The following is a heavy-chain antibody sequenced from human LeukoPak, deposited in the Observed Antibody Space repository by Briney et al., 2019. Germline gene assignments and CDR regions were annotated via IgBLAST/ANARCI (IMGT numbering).Heavy chain of an antibody. V-gene: IGHV3-66*04. J-gene: IGHJ3*02. Sequence: GGSLRLSCAASGFTVSSNYMSWVRKAPGKGLEWCSVIYSGGIYNDGTTNYGDSVKGRFTISRDNSKNTLYLQMNSLRAEDTAVYYCARRELLGYSYGLRTFNIWGQGTTVTVSS. CDR3: ARRELLGYSYGLRTFNI. D-gene: IGHD5-18*01. CDR1: GFTVSSNY. CDR2: IYSGGIYNDGTT.